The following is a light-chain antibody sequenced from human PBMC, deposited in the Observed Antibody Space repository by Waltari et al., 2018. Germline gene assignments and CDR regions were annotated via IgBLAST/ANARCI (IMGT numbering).Light chain of an antibody. CDR1: QSVASGY. CDR2: GSS. Sequence: EIVLTQSPATLSLSPGERATLPCRASQSVASGYLAWYQQKPGQAPRLLIYGSSSRATGIPDRFSGSGSGTDFTLIITRLEPEDFAVYYCQQYISSPRTFGQGTKVEIK. V-gene: IGKV3-20*01. J-gene: IGKJ1*01. CDR3: QQYISSPRT.